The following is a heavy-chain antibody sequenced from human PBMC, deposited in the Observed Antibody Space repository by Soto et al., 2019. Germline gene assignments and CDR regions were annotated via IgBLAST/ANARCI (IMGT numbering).Heavy chain of an antibody. CDR3: ARDQNFFDRSGYYDH. J-gene: IGHJ5*02. CDR2: ISPYNGNT. D-gene: IGHD3-22*01. V-gene: IGHV1-18*04. CDR1: GYTFVSYG. Sequence: QIQLVQSAAEVKKPGASVKVSCKTSGYTFVSYGISWVRQAPGQGLEWMGWISPYNGNTNFAQRFRGRVTLTTDTSTDIVYMDLGSLKSADTAVYYCARDQNFFDRSGYYDHWGQGTLITVSA.